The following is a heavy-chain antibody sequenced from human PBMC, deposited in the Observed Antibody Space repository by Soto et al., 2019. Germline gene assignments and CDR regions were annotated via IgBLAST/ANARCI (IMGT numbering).Heavy chain of an antibody. CDR3: AIALGYSGYAGMDV. Sequence: QVQLVQSGGEVNKPGASVKVSCNASGYTFTIYGINWVRQAPGQGLDWMGWISPDNGNTNYAQKLQGIVTMTTDTAKSTAYMELRSLRSDDTAVYYCAIALGYSGYAGMDVWGQGTTVTVSS. J-gene: IGHJ6*02. V-gene: IGHV1-18*01. CDR1: GYTFTIYG. D-gene: IGHD5-12*01. CDR2: ISPDNGNT.